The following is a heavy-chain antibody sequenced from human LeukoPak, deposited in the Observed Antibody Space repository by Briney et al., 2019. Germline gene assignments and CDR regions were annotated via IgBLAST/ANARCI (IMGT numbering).Heavy chain of an antibody. Sequence: SETLSLTCTVSGVSISSSSYYWGWIRQPPGKGLEWMGSIYYSGGTYYNPSLKSRVTISVDTYKNQFSLKLRSVTAADTAAYYCARGRWDDYGMDVWGQGTTVTVSS. CDR3: ARGRWDDYGMDV. V-gene: IGHV4-39*01. J-gene: IGHJ6*02. D-gene: IGHD1-26*01. CDR1: GVSISSSSYY. CDR2: IYYSGGT.